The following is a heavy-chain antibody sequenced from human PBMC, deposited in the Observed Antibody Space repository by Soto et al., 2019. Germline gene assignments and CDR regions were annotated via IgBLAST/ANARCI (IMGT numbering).Heavy chain of an antibody. CDR3: ARRGEAVAGTSAFDM. CDR1: GHSFNSYW. CDR2: IYPGDSDT. D-gene: IGHD6-19*01. V-gene: IGHV5-51*01. J-gene: IGHJ3*02. Sequence: GESLKISCQGSGHSFNSYWIAWVRQMPGKGLEWMGIIYPGDSDTRYSPSFQGQVTISADKSINTAYVQWSSLKASDTAVYYCARRGEAVAGTSAFDMWGQGTVVTVSS.